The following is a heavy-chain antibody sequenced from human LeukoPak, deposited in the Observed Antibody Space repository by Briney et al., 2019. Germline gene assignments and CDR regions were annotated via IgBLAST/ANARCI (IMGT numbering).Heavy chain of an antibody. CDR2: ISGSGGST. D-gene: IGHD6-13*01. CDR1: GFTFSNAW. J-gene: IGHJ4*02. CDR3: AKEGYSSSWYIDY. V-gene: IGHV3-23*01. Sequence: GGSLRLPCAASGFTFSNAWMSWVRQAPGKGLEWVSAISGSGGSTYYADSVKGRFTISRDNSKNTLYLQMNSLRAEDTAVYYCAKEGYSSSWYIDYWGQGTLVTVSS.